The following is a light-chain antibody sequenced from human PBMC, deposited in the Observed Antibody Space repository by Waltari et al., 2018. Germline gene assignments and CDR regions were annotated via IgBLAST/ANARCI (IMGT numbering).Light chain of an antibody. CDR2: DNQ. CDR1: GGNY. CDR3: GTWESSLSAVV. V-gene: IGLV1-51*01. Sequence: QSVLTQPPSVSAAPGQKVTISCSGSGGNYVSWFQQFPGEAPRLIIYDNQKRRPGIPDRVSGSRSGATATLEITGLQTGDEAHYYCGTWESSLSAVVFGGGTKVTVL. J-gene: IGLJ2*01.